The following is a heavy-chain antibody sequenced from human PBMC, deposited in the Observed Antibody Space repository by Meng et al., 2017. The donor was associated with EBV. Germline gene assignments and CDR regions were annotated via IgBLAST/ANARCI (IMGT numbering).Heavy chain of an antibody. Sequence: QVQCVRAGAEVKKAGSSATVACNTSGGPFRSDAVSWVRQAPGQGLEWMGGLIPMSDAPHYAQKFQGRVTMTADESTNTHYMDLSGLRFEDTAVYYCASESGRGFTPDYWGQGTLVTVSS. J-gene: IGHJ4*02. V-gene: IGHV1-69*01. CDR2: LIPMSDAP. CDR1: GGPFRSDA. D-gene: IGHD3-10*01. CDR3: ASESGRGFTPDY.